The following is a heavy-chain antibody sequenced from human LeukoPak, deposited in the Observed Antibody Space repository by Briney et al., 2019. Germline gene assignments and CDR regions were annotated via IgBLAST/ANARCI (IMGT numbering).Heavy chain of an antibody. CDR1: GFTFSSYG. Sequence: GGSLRLSCAASGFTFSSYGMHWVRQAPGKGLEWVANIKPDGSEEYYVDSVKGRFTISRGNVKNSLYLQMNSLRAEDTAVYYCAKSYYGGWGQGTLVTVSS. CDR2: IKPDGSEE. J-gene: IGHJ4*02. CDR3: AKSYYGG. D-gene: IGHD3-10*01. V-gene: IGHV3-7*01.